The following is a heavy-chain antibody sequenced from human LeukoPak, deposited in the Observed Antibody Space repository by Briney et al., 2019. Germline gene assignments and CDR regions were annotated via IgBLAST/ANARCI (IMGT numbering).Heavy chain of an antibody. V-gene: IGHV1-18*01. CDR2: ISAYNGNT. CDR1: GYTFTSYG. D-gene: IGHD3-3*01. Sequence: ASVKVSCRASGYTFTSYGISWVRQAPGQGLEWMGWISAYNGNTNYAQKFQGRVTMTRNTSISTAYMELSSLRSEDTAVYYCARGVVVSRWLTIFGVVSEAYGMDVWGQGTTVTASS. CDR3: ARGVVVSRWLTIFGVVSEAYGMDV. J-gene: IGHJ6*02.